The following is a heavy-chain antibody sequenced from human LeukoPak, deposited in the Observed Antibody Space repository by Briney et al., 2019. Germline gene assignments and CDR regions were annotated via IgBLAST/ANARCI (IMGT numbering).Heavy chain of an antibody. CDR1: GGTFSSYA. Sequence: SVKVSCKASGGTFSSYAISWVRQAPGQGLEWMGGIIPIFGTANYAQKFQGRVTITADESTSTAYMELSSLRSEDTAVYYCARDNSVEDTAWWFDPWGQGTLVTVSS. CDR3: ARDNSVEDTAWWFDP. J-gene: IGHJ5*02. CDR2: IIPIFGTA. D-gene: IGHD4-23*01. V-gene: IGHV1-69*01.